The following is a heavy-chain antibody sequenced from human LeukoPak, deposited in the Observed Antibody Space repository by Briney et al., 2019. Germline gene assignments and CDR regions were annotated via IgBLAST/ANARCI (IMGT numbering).Heavy chain of an antibody. D-gene: IGHD5-18*01. CDR3: ASRDAAYYFDY. CDR2: ISAGGSST. Sequence: GGSLRLSCAASGFTFSSYAMSWVRQAPGKGLEWVSAISAGGSSTYYADSVKGRFTISRDNSKNTLFLQMNSLRAEDTAVYYCASRDAAYYFDYWGQGTLVTVSS. J-gene: IGHJ4*02. V-gene: IGHV3-23*01. CDR1: GFTFSSYA.